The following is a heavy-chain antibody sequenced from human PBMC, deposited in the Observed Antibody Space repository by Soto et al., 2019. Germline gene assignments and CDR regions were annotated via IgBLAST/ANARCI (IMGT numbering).Heavy chain of an antibody. CDR1: GVTISTYY. CDR2: NYHSGTT. V-gene: IGHV4-59*01. D-gene: IGHD5-12*01. Sequence: PETLSLTCAVSGVTISTYYWSCIRQPPGKGLEWIGYNYHSGTTNYNPSLKSRVTISVDTSKNQFSLRLTSVTAADTAIYYCVREAYIGYGHAIDHWGQCILVT. CDR3: VREAYIGYGHAIDH. J-gene: IGHJ4*02.